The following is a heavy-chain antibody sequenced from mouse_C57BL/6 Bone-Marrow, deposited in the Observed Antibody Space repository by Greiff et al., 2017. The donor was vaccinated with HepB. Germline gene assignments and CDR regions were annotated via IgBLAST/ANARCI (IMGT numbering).Heavy chain of an antibody. CDR1: GYTFTSYG. CDR2: IYPRSGNT. Sequence: QVHVKQSGAELARPGASVKLSCKASGYTFTSYGISWVKQRTGQGLEWIGEIYPRSGNTYYNEKFKGKATLTADKSSSTAYMELRSLTSEDSAVYFCAREDYYGKMAMDYWGQGTSVTVSS. CDR3: AREDYYGKMAMDY. D-gene: IGHD1-1*01. J-gene: IGHJ4*01. V-gene: IGHV1-81*01.